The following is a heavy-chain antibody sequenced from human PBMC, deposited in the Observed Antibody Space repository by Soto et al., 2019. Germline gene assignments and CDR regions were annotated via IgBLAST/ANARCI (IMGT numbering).Heavy chain of an antibody. CDR3: ARTGYSSGWYKAAFDI. CDR2: INHSGST. Sequence: SETLSLTCAVYGGSFSGYYWSWIRQPPGKGLEWIGEINHSGSTNYNPSLKSRVTISVDTSKNQFSLKLSSVTAADTAVYYCARTGYSSGWYKAAFDIWGQRTMVTVSS. CDR1: GGSFSGYY. V-gene: IGHV4-34*01. J-gene: IGHJ3*02. D-gene: IGHD6-19*01.